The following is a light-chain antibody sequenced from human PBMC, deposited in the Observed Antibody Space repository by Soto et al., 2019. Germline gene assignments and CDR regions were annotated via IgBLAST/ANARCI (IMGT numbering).Light chain of an antibody. V-gene: IGKV3-11*01. CDR1: QSVSSY. CDR3: QKRSNWPPSH. Sequence: EIVLTQSPATLSLSPGERATLSCRASQSVSSYLAWYQQKPGQAPRLLIYDASNRATGIPARFSGSGSGTDFTLTISSLEPEDFSVYYCQKRSNWPPSHFGQGTKLEIK. J-gene: IGKJ2*01. CDR2: DAS.